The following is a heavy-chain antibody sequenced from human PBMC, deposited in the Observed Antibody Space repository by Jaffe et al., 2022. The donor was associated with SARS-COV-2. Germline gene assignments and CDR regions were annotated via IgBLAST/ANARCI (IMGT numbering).Heavy chain of an antibody. V-gene: IGHV3-11*01. D-gene: IGHD5-18*01. Sequence: QVQLVESGGGLVKPGGSLRLSCAASGFTFSDYYMSWIRQAPGKGLEWVSYISSSGSTIYYADSVKGRFTISRDNAKNSLYLQMNSLRAEDTAVYYCARVPPPPDYTAMVTPLGYWGQGTLVTVSS. CDR3: ARVPPPPDYTAMVTPLGY. J-gene: IGHJ4*02. CDR1: GFTFSDYY. CDR2: ISSSGSTI.